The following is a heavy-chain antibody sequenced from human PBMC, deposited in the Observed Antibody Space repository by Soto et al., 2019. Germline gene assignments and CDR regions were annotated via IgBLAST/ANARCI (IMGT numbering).Heavy chain of an antibody. Sequence: LSLTSTVSGGSISSGDYYWSWIRQPPGKGLEWIGYIYYSGSTYYNPSLKSRVTISVDTSKNQFSLKLSSVTAADTAVYYCARGPHYYASSGSDYRGPGTLLTLSA. J-gene: IGHJ4*02. V-gene: IGHV4-30-4*01. D-gene: IGHD3-22*01. CDR1: GGSISSGDYY. CDR3: ARGPHYYASSGSDY. CDR2: IYYSGST.